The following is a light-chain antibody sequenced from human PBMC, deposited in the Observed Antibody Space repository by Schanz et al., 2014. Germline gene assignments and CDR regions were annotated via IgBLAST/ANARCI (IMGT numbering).Light chain of an antibody. CDR3: AAWDDSLNGWV. CDR2: GVS. Sequence: QSVLTQPPSVSGSPGQSVTISCTGTSSDVGGYNRVSWYQQPPGTAPKLMIFGVSKRPSGVPDRFSGSKSGTSASLAISGLQSEDEADYYCAAWDDSLNGWVFGGGTKLTVL. CDR1: SSDVGGYNR. J-gene: IGLJ3*02. V-gene: IGLV2-18*01.